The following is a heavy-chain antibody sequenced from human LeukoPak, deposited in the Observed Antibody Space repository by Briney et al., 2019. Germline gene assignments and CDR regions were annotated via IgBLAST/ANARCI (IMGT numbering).Heavy chain of an antibody. V-gene: IGHV1-2*02. CDR1: GYTFTGYY. CDR3: ASGGNCSSTSCPTGVYYYMDV. Sequence: ASVKVSCKSSGYTFTGYYMHWVRQAPGQGLEWMGWINPNSGGTNYAQEFQGRVTMTRDTSISTAYMELSRLRSDDTAVYYGASGGNCSSTSCPTGVYYYMDVWAKGTTVTVSS. CDR2: INPNSGGT. J-gene: IGHJ6*03. D-gene: IGHD2-2*01.